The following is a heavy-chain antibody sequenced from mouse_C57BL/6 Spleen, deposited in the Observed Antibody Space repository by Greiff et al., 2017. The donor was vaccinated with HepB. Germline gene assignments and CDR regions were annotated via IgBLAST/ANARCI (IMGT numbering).Heavy chain of an antibody. J-gene: IGHJ3*01. CDR1: GFTFSDYG. V-gene: IGHV5-17*01. D-gene: IGHD4-1*01. CDR3: ARRAGTKGAWFAY. CDR2: ISSGSSTI. Sequence: EVQVVESGGGLVKPGGSLKLSCAASGFTFSDYGMHWVRQAPEKGLEWVAYISSGSSTIYYADTVKGRFTISRDNAKNTLFLQMTSLRSEDTAMYYCARRAGTKGAWFAYWGQGTLVTVSA.